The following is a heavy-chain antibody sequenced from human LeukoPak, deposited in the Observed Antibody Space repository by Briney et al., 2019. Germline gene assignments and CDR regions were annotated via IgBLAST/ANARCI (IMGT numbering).Heavy chain of an antibody. CDR3: AKDPIFSGSYGVFDS. V-gene: IGHV3-7*03. D-gene: IGHD1-26*01. Sequence: GGSLRLSCAASGFTFSSYWMNWARQAPGKGLEWVASINHNGNVSYYVDSVKGRFTISRDNSKNTLYLQMNSLRAGDTAVYYCAKDPIFSGSYGVFDSWGQGTLVTVSS. CDR2: INHNGNVS. J-gene: IGHJ4*02. CDR1: GFTFSSYW.